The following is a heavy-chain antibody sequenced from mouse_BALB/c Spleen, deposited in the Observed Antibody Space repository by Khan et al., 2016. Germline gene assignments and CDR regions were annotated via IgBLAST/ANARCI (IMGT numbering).Heavy chain of an antibody. J-gene: IGHJ2*01. CDR1: GDSITSGD. V-gene: IGHV3-8*02. CDR3: ASYRSSCFDY. CDR2: ISYSGST. Sequence: EVQLQESGPSLVKPSQTLSLTCSVTGDSITSGDWNWIRKFPGNKLEYMGYISYSGSTHYNPPLKSRISITRATFKNQYYLQLNSVTPEVTAPYDCASYRSSCFDYWGQATTLTVSS. D-gene: IGHD3-1*01.